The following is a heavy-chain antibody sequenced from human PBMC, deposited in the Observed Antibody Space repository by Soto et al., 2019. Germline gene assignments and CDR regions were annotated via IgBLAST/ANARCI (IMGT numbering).Heavy chain of an antibody. D-gene: IGHD4-17*01. CDR1: VFTFIGYA. J-gene: IGHJ1*01. Sequence: TGWSLRLACASSVFTFIGYAMSWVRQAPGKGLEWVSAISGSGGSTYYADSVKGRFTISRDNSKNTLYLQMNSLRAEDTAVYYCATTVVTPGWGQGTLVTVSS. CDR3: ATTVVTPG. CDR2: ISGSGGST. V-gene: IGHV3-23*01.